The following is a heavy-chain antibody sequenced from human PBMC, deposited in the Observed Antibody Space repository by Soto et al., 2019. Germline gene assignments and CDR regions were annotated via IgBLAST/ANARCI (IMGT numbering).Heavy chain of an antibody. CDR1: GFTFTSSA. CDR2: IVVGSGNT. D-gene: IGHD3-22*01. V-gene: IGHV1-58*02. CDR3: AAGTYYYDSSGSCMDV. Sequence: SVKVSCKASGFTFTSSAMQWVRQARGQRLEWIGWIVVGSGNTNYAQKFQERVTITRDMSTSTAYMELSSLRSEDTAVYYCAAGTYYYDSSGSCMDVWGQGTTVTVSS. J-gene: IGHJ6*02.